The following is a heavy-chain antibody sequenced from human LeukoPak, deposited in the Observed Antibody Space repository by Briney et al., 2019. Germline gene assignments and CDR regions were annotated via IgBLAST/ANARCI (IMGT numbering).Heavy chain of an antibody. V-gene: IGHV3-7*01. D-gene: IGHD1-26*01. CDR3: AKDLGDSGPTPDSDY. CDR1: GFTFSSYW. J-gene: IGHJ4*02. CDR2: IKQDGSEK. Sequence: GGSLRLSCAASGFTFSSYWMSWVRQAPGKGLEWVANIKQDGSEKYYVDSVKGRFTISRDNAKNSLYLQMNSLRAEGTAVYYCAKDLGDSGPTPDSDYWGQGTLVTVSS.